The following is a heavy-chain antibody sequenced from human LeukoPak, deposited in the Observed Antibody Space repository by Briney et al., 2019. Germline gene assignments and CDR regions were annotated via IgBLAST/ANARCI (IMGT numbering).Heavy chain of an antibody. D-gene: IGHD5-12*01. CDR2: IDSSGSTI. J-gene: IGHJ3*02. Sequence: GGSLRLSCAASGFTFSSYSMNWVRQAPGKGLEWVSYIDSSGSTIYYADSVKGRFTISRDNAKNSLYLQMNSLRAEDTAVYYCARVRGYSADDAFDIWGQGTMVTVSS. V-gene: IGHV3-48*04. CDR3: ARVRGYSADDAFDI. CDR1: GFTFSSYS.